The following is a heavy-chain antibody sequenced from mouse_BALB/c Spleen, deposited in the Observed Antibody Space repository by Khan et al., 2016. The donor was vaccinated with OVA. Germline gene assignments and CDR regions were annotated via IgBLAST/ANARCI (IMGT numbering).Heavy chain of an antibody. CDR1: GFTFTSYG. J-gene: IGHJ2*01. D-gene: IGHD2-14*01. CDR2: IYPGNGYT. CDR3: AAAYYRNYFDY. Sequence: VQLQQSGAELGRPGSSVKLSCKTSGFTFTSYGIKWVKQRPGQGLEWIGYIYPGNGYTVYNEKFQGMATLTSDTSASTAYMQFRSLTSEDSAIYFCAAAYYRNYFDYWGQGTTLTVSS. V-gene: IGHV1S134*01.